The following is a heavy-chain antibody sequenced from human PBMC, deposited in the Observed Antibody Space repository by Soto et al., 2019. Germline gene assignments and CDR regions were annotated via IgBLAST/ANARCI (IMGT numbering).Heavy chain of an antibody. CDR1: GFSFSSYW. J-gene: IGHJ5*02. D-gene: IGHD6-6*01. CDR3: ARVRSVAARSSRFDP. Sequence: GGSLRLSCAASGFSFSSYWMSWVRQAPGKGLEWVANIKQDGSEKYYVDSVKGRFTISRDNAKNSLYLQMNGLRAEDTAVYYCARVRSVAARSSRFDPWGQGTLVTVSS. CDR2: IKQDGSEK. V-gene: IGHV3-7*01.